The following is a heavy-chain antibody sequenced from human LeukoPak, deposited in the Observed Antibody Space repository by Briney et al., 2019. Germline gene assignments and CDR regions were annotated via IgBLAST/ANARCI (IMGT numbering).Heavy chain of an antibody. V-gene: IGHV1-2*02. CDR2: ITPKSGDT. J-gene: IGHJ4*02. CDR1: GYTFSDFY. CDR3: ARVRLADERAWAY. D-gene: IGHD3-3*02. Sequence: ASVKVSCKASGYTFSDFYIHWVRQAPGQGLEYVGWITPKSGDTFSPQRFQGRVTMTRDASISTAYMELSSLRSDDTAVYFCARVRLADERAWAYWGQGTLVTVSS.